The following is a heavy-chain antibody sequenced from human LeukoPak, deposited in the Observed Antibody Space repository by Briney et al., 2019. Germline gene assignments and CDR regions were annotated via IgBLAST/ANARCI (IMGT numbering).Heavy chain of an antibody. D-gene: IGHD1-26*01. CDR3: ARVSRSYYGWFDP. V-gene: IGHV3-21*01. CDR1: AFTFSSYS. Sequence: GGSLRLSCAASAFTFSSYSMNWVRQAPGKGLEWVSSISSSGSYIYYADSVKGRFTISRDNAKNSLYLQMNSLRAEDTAVYYCARVSRSYYGWFDPWGQGTLVTVSS. CDR2: ISSSGSYI. J-gene: IGHJ5*02.